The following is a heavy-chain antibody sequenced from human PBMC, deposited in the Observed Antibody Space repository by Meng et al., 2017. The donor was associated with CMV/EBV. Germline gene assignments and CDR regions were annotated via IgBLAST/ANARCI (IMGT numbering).Heavy chain of an antibody. CDR1: GFNFSSYG. J-gene: IGHJ4*02. CDR3: AKDGRADIVVVPAAIDY. V-gene: IGHV3-30*02. D-gene: IGHD2-2*01. Sequence: GESLKFSCAASGFNFSSYGMHWVRQAPGKGLEWVAFIRYDGSNKYYADSVKGRFTISRDNSKNTLYLQMNSLRAEDTAVYYCAKDGRADIVVVPAAIDYWGQGTLVTVSS. CDR2: IRYDGSNK.